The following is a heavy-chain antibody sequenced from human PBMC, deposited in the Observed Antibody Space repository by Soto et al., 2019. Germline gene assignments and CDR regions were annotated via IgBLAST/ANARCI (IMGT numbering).Heavy chain of an antibody. CDR1: GGSVSSGSYS. CDR2: IYHSEKT. V-gene: IGHV4-30-2*01. Sequence: QLQLQESGSGLVKPSQTLSLTCAVSGGSVSSGSYSWSWIRQPPGKGLEWIGYIYHSEKTYYNPSLKSRVSISLDRSKNQFSLKLTSVTVADTAVYYCARGDYSGYDSLYYYYGLDVWGQGTTVTVSS. D-gene: IGHD5-12*01. J-gene: IGHJ6*02. CDR3: ARGDYSGYDSLYYYYGLDV.